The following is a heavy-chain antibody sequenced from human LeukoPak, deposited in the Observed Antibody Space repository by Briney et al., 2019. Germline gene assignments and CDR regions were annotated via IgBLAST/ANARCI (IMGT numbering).Heavy chain of an antibody. D-gene: IGHD2-2*01. V-gene: IGHV3-53*01. CDR3: ARGQYQLLTKPPKYYYYYMDV. CDR2: IYSGGST. J-gene: IGHJ6*03. Sequence: PSETLSLTCGVSGGSMTSYCWSWIRQAPGKGLEWVSVIYSGGSTYYADSVKGRFTISRDNSKNTLYLQMNSLRAEDTAVYYCARGQYQLLTKPPKYYYYYMDVWGKGTTVTVSS. CDR1: GGSMTSYC.